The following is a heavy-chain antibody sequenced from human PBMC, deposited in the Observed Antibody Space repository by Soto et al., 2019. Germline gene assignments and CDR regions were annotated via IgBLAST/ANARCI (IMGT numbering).Heavy chain of an antibody. V-gene: IGHV3-7*03. CDR1: GFTFSSYW. CDR2: IKQDGSEK. J-gene: IGHJ6*02. CDR3: ARDGGGYVRPGYHYGLDV. Sequence: EVQLVESGGGLVQPGGSLRLSCAASGFTFSSYWMSWVRQAPGKGLEWVANIKQDGSEKYYVDSVKGRFTISRDNAKNSLYLQMNSLRAEDTAVYYCARDGGGYVRPGYHYGLDVWGQGTTVTVSS. D-gene: IGHD5-12*01.